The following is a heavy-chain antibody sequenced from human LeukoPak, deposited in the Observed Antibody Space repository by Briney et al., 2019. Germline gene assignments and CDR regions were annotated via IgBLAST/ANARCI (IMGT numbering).Heavy chain of an antibody. D-gene: IGHD3-10*01. J-gene: IGHJ4*02. CDR3: AKDRLLWLSYVDC. CDR2: IRYDGSNK. V-gene: IGHV3-30*02. CDR1: GFTFSSYG. Sequence: GGSLRLSCAASGFTFSSYGMHWVRQAPGKGLEWVAFIRYDGSNKYYADSVKGRFTISRDNSKNTLYLQMNSLRAEDTAVYYCAKDRLLWLSYVDCWGQGTLVTVSS.